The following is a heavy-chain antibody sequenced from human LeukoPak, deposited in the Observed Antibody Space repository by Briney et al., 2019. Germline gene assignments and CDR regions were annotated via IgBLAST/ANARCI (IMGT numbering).Heavy chain of an antibody. CDR3: ARGGYCSSTSCLPFWANYWFDP. CDR2: IIPLFGTA. Sequence: SVKVFCKASGGTFSSYAISWVRQAPGQGLEWMGGIIPLFGTANYAQKFQGRVTITADESTSTAYMELSSLRSEDTAVYYCARGGYCSSTSCLPFWANYWFDPWGQGTLVTVSS. D-gene: IGHD2-2*03. J-gene: IGHJ5*02. CDR1: GGTFSSYA. V-gene: IGHV1-69*13.